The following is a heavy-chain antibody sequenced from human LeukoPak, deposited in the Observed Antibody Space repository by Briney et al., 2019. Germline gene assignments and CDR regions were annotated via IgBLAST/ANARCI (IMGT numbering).Heavy chain of an antibody. D-gene: IGHD2-15*01. CDR3: ASPGGYCSGGSCYSSDAFDI. CDR2: IDPSDSYT. V-gene: IGHV5-10-1*01. CDR1: GYSFTSYW. Sequence: GEPLKISCKGSGYSFTSYWISWVRQMPGKGLEWMGRIDPSDSYTNYSPSFQGHVTISADKSIGTAYLQWSSLKASDTAMYYCASPGGYCSGGSCYSSDAFDIWGQGTMVTVSS. J-gene: IGHJ3*02.